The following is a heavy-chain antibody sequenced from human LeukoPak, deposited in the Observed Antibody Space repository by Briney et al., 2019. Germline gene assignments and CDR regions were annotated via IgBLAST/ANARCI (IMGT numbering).Heavy chain of an antibody. J-gene: IGHJ4*02. CDR1: GGSISSDSYY. CDR2: IYTSGST. CDR3: ARHGETYYYDSSGYYYFLGRRGRFDY. D-gene: IGHD3-22*01. V-gene: IGHV4-61*02. Sequence: ASETLSLTCTVSGGSISSDSYYWRWIRQPAGKRLEWIGRIYTSGSTDYHPSLKRRATMSVDTSKNQFSLKLNSVTAAATAVYYCARHGETYYYDSSGYYYFLGRRGRFDYWGQGTLVTVSS.